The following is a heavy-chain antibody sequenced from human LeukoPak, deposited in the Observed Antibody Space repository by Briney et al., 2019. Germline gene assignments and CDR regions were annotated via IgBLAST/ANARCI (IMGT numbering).Heavy chain of an antibody. V-gene: IGHV4-59*01. Sequence: SETLSLTCTVSGGSISSYYWSWIRQPPGKGLEWIGYIYYSGSTNYNPSLKSRVTISVDTSKNQFSLKLSSVTAADTAVYYCARVGIQLWAPSGHFDYRGQGTLVTVSS. CDR3: ARVGIQLWAPSGHFDY. J-gene: IGHJ4*02. D-gene: IGHD5-18*01. CDR1: GGSISSYY. CDR2: IYYSGST.